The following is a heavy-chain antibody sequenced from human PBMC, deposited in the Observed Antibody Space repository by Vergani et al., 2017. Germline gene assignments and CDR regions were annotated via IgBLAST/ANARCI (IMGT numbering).Heavy chain of an antibody. CDR2: IWYDGSNK. J-gene: IGHJ4*02. CDR1: GFTFSSYG. CDR3: ARDPGVEQLVPNYFDY. Sequence: QVQLVESGGGVVQPRRSLRLSCAVSGFTFSSYGMHWVRQAPGKGLEWVAVIWYDGSNKYYADSVKGRFTISRDNSKNTLYLQMNSLRAEDTAVYYCARDPGVEQLVPNYFDYWDQGTLVTVSS. V-gene: IGHV3-33*01. D-gene: IGHD6-6*01.